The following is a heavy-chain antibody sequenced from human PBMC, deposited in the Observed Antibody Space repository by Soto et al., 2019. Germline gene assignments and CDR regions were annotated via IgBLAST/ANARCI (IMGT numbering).Heavy chain of an antibody. CDR1: GFTFSSYA. CDR2: ISYDGSTK. Sequence: PGGSLRLSCAASGFTFSSYAMHWVRQAPGKGLEWVALISYDGSTKYYADSVKGRFTISRDNSKNTLYLQMNSLRVEDTAIYYCARPGIAAVLGAFDIWGQGTMVTVSS. V-gene: IGHV3-30-3*01. D-gene: IGHD6-13*01. J-gene: IGHJ3*02. CDR3: ARPGIAAVLGAFDI.